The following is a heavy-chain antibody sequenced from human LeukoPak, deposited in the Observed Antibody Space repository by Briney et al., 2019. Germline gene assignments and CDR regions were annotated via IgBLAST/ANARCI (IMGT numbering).Heavy chain of an antibody. CDR2: INPSGGST. CDR3: ARDLGSGWPKYYFDY. D-gene: IGHD6-19*01. V-gene: IGHV1-46*01. Sequence: ASVKVPCTASGYTFTGYYMHWVRQAPGQGLEWMGIINPSGGSTSYAQKFQGRVTMTRDTSTSTVYMELSSPRSEDTAVYYCARDLGSGWPKYYFDYWGQGTLVTVSS. J-gene: IGHJ4*02. CDR1: GYTFTGYY.